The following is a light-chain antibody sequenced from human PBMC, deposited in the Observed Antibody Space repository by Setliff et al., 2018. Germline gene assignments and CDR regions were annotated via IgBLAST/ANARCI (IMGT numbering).Light chain of an antibody. V-gene: IGLV2-14*03. CDR3: CSYADTYISV. CDR1: GSDIGAFNY. Sequence: QSVLTQPASVSGSPGQSITISCAGTGSDIGAFNYVSWYQQHPGKTPKLIIYDVSNRPSGVSNRFSGSKSGYTASLTISGLQAEDEADYYCCSYADTYISVFGTGTKVTVL. J-gene: IGLJ1*01. CDR2: DVS.